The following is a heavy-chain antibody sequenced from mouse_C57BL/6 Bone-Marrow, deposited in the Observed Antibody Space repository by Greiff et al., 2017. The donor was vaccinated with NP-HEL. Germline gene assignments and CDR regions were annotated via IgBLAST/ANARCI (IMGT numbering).Heavy chain of an antibody. CDR1: GFNIKDDY. D-gene: IGHD1-1*01. CDR3: ATHVLLLLRFAY. Sequence: EVQLQQSGAELVRPGASVKLSCTASGFNIKDDYMHWVKQRPEQGLEWIGWIDPENGDTEYASKFQGKATITADTSSNTAYLQLSSLTSEDTAVYYCATHVLLLLRFAYWGQGTLVTVSA. V-gene: IGHV14-4*01. CDR2: IDPENGDT. J-gene: IGHJ3*01.